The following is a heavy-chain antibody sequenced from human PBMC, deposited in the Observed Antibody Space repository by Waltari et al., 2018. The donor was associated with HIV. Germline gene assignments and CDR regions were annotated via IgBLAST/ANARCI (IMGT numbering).Heavy chain of an antibody. CDR2: IYRGGSR. CDR1: GLTVSSNY. Sequence: EVQLVESGGGLIEPGGCLRLSCAASGLTVSSNYMSWVRQAQGKRLEWVSLIYRGGSRYDAYSVKSRFTMSRENSKDTLSLQMNSLGPEDTAVYYCARDPRSSWYYGMDVWVQGTTVTVSS. CDR3: ARDPRSSWYYGMDV. V-gene: IGHV3-53*01. J-gene: IGHJ6*02.